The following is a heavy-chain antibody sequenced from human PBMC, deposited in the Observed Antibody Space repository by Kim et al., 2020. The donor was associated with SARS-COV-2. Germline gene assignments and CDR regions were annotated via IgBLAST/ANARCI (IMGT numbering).Heavy chain of an antibody. Sequence: LKSRVTISVDTSKNQFSRKLSSVTAADTAVYYCAREHRELLWFGEVSFDPWGQGTLVTVSS. J-gene: IGHJ5*02. D-gene: IGHD3-10*01. CDR3: AREHRELLWFGEVSFDP. V-gene: IGHV4-31*02.